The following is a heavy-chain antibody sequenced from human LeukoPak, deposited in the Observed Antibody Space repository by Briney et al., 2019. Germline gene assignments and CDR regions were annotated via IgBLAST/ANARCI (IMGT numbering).Heavy chain of an antibody. CDR1: GYTFTSYD. Sequence: GASVKVSCKASGYTFTSYDINRVRQATGQGLEWMGWMNPNSGSTGYAQKFQGRVTITRNTSISTAYMELSSLRSEDTAVYYCARGRSGYSYGYGDAFDIWGQGTMVTVSS. CDR2: MNPNSGST. D-gene: IGHD5-18*01. J-gene: IGHJ3*02. V-gene: IGHV1-8*03. CDR3: ARGRSGYSYGYGDAFDI.